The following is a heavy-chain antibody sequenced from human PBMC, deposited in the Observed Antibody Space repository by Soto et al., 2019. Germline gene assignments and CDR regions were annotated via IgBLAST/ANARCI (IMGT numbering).Heavy chain of an antibody. V-gene: IGHV3-33*01. CDR3: ARRQIPPPTRGAANARGGMDV. CDR1: RFTFNNYG. J-gene: IGHJ6*02. Sequence: QVQLVESGGGVVQPGRSLRLSCAASRFTFNNYGMQWVRQAPGKGLEWLAAIWNDGSNSSYANSVKGRFTISRDNSKNTLYLQMSSLRAEDTAVYYCARRQIPPPTRGAANARGGMDVWGQGTTVTVSS. CDR2: IWNDGSNS. D-gene: IGHD6-13*01.